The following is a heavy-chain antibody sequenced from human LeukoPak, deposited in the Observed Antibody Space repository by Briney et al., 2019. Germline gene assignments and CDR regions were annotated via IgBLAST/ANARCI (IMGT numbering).Heavy chain of an antibody. CDR2: IYYSGSP. V-gene: IGHV4-59*12. Sequence: SSETLSLTCSVSGGSISSYHWSWIRQPPGKGLDWIGYIYYSGSPNYNPSLKSRVTISVDTSKNQFSLKLSSVTAADTAVYYCARRGIVVVPAAMRRNWFDPWGQGTLVTVSS. D-gene: IGHD2-2*01. CDR1: GGSISSYH. CDR3: ARRGIVVVPAAMRRNWFDP. J-gene: IGHJ5*02.